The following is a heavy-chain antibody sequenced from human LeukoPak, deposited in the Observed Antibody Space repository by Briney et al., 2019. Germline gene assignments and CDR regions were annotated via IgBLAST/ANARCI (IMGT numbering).Heavy chain of an antibody. D-gene: IGHD1-26*01. Sequence: GESLRLSCAASGFTFSSYAMSWVRQAPGKGLEWVSAISGSGGSTYYADSVKGRFTISRDNSKNTLYLQMNSLRAGDTAVYYCAKDRVGADPLYFDYWGQGTLVTVSS. CDR1: GFTFSSYA. V-gene: IGHV3-23*01. CDR2: ISGSGGST. J-gene: IGHJ4*02. CDR3: AKDRVGADPLYFDY.